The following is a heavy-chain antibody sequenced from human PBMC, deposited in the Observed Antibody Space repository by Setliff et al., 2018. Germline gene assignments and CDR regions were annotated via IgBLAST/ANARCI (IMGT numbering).Heavy chain of an antibody. V-gene: IGHV3-7*01. Sequence: GESLKISCAASGFTFSNYWMSWVRQAPGKGLEWVANIKQDGSEKYYVDSVKGRFTISRDNAKNSLYLQMNSLRAEDTAVYYCARDGGEYWGQGTLVTAPQ. D-gene: IGHD3-16*01. CDR2: IKQDGSEK. CDR1: GFTFSNYW. J-gene: IGHJ4*02. CDR3: ARDGGEY.